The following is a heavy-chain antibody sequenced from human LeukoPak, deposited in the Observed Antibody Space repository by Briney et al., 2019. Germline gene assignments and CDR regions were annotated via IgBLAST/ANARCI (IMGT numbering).Heavy chain of an antibody. CDR1: GYTFTSNY. CDR2: IYPRDGST. CDR3: ARGPTPLLWFGELFYYYYGMDV. J-gene: IGHJ6*02. D-gene: IGHD3-10*01. V-gene: IGHV1-46*01. Sequence: ASVKVSCKASGYTFTSNYIHWVRQAPGQGLEWMGMIYPRDGSTSYAQKFQGRVTVTRDTSTSTVHMELSSLRSEDTAVYYCARGPTPLLWFGELFYYYYGMDVWGQGTTVTVSS.